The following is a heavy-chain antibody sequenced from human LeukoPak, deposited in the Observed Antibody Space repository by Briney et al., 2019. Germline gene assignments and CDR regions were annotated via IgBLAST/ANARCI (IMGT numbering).Heavy chain of an antibody. CDR1: GFTFSEYA. CDR2: VDGSGGSK. J-gene: IGHJ3*02. V-gene: IGHV3-23*01. D-gene: IGHD2-2*02. Sequence: SGGSLRLSCAASGFTFSEYAMSWVRQAPRKGLEWVSAVDGSGGSKYYADSVKGRFTISRDNSKNTVYLQMNSLRADDTAVYYCAKPIVPSAISGATFDIWGQGTMVTVSS. CDR3: AKPIVPSAISGATFDI.